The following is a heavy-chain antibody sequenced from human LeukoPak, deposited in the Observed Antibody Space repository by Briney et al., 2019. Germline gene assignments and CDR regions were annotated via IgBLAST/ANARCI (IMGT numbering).Heavy chain of an antibody. CDR2: ISYDGSKK. V-gene: IGHV3-30*04. D-gene: IGHD5-12*01. J-gene: IGHJ4*02. CDR3: AGGDPYRGYDYPGV. CDR1: GFTFGTYA. Sequence: GGSLRLSCAASGFTFGTYAMHWARQAPGKGLEWVTIISYDGSKKYYADSVRGRFTISRDNSKNTLYLQMNSLRLEDTALYYCAGGDPYRGYDYPGVWGQGTLVTVSS.